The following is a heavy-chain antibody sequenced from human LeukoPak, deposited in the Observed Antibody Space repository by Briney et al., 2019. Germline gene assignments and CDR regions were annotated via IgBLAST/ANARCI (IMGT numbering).Heavy chain of an antibody. CDR3: ARDRGQLFGELSFDF. J-gene: IGHJ5*01. D-gene: IGHD3-10*01. CDR1: GVSISRSSYF. CDR2: IDYSGST. V-gene: IGHV4-39*02. Sequence: SETLSLTCTVSGVSISRSSYFGGWIRQPPGKGLEWIGNIDYSGSTYYNLSLKSRVTISIDTYKNQFSLKLSSGTAADTDVYYYARDRGQLFGELSFDFWGQGTLVTVSS.